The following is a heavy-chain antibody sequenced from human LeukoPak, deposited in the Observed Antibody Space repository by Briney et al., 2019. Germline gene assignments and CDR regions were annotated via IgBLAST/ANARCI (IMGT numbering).Heavy chain of an antibody. CDR1: GFTFSRYW. V-gene: IGHV3-7*01. Sequence: GGSLRLSCAASGFTFSRYWMNWVRQAPGKGLEWVANIKQDGSETYYVDSVKGRFTISRDNAKNSLYLQMNSLRGEDTAVYYCARDYYDSLTGYYSSFDYWGQGTLVTVSS. J-gene: IGHJ4*02. D-gene: IGHD3-9*01. CDR3: ARDYYDSLTGYYSSFDY. CDR2: IKQDGSET.